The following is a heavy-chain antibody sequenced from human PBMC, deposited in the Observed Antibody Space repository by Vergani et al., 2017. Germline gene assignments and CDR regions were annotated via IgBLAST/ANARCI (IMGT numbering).Heavy chain of an antibody. J-gene: IGHJ4*02. CDR3: VLGSGYSNFGY. Sequence: QVQLQESGPGLVKPPGTLSLTCAVSGGSISSSNWWSWVRQPPGKGLEWIGEIYHSGSTNYNPSLKSRVTISVDKAKNRFSLKLSPVTAADTAVYYGVLGSGYSNFGYWGQGTLVTVSS. CDR2: IYHSGST. V-gene: IGHV4-4*03. CDR1: GGSISSSNW. D-gene: IGHD3-22*01.